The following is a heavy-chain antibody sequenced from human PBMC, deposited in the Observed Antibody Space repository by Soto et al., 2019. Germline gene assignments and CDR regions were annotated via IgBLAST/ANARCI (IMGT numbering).Heavy chain of an antibody. D-gene: IGHD3-10*01. CDR1: GFTFSSYG. J-gene: IGHJ6*02. CDR2: IWYDGSNK. Sequence: GGSLRLSCAASGFTFSSYGMHWVRQAPGKGLEWVAVIWYDGSNKYYADSVKGRFTISRDNSKNTLYLQMNSLRAEDTAVYYCARDSRSSSSGSYYWYYYGMDVWGQGTTVTVSS. V-gene: IGHV3-33*01. CDR3: ARDSRSSSSGSYYWYYYGMDV.